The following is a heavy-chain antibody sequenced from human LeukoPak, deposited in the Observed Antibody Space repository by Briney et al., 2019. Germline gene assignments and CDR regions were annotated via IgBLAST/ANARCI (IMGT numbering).Heavy chain of an antibody. CDR2: LCYGVYS. D-gene: IGHD3-9*01. J-gene: IGHJ5*02. CDR3: ARQIDPWAPFDP. Sequence: SETLSLTCTVSGDSITTTTYYWAWIRQPPGTGLEWIGSLCYGVYSSYSPSLKSRVSISVDTSKNQFSLKLSSVTAADTAVYYCARQIDPWAPFDPWGQGTLVTVSS. CDR1: GDSITTTTYY. V-gene: IGHV4-39*01.